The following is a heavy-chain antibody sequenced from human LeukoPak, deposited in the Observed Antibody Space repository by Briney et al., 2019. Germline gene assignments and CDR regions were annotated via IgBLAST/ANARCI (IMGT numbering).Heavy chain of an antibody. D-gene: IGHD6-13*01. CDR3: ARDRIAAAGHHDYGMDV. Sequence: ASVKVPCKASGYTFTSYYMHWVRQAPGQGLEWMGIINPSGGSTSYAQKFQGRVTMTRDTSTSTVYMELSSLRSEDTAVYYCARDRIAAAGHHDYGMDVWGQGTTVTVSS. CDR2: INPSGGST. CDR1: GYTFTSYY. J-gene: IGHJ6*02. V-gene: IGHV1-46*01.